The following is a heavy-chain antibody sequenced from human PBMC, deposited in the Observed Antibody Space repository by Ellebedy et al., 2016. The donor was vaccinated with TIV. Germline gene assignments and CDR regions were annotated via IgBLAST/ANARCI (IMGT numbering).Heavy chain of an antibody. CDR2: ISSSSSTI. CDR3: ARDEAEVGATFFGY. V-gene: IGHV3-48*02. Sequence: GESLKISCAASGFTFSSYSMNWVRQAPGKGLEWVSYISSSSSTIYYAYSVKGRFTISRDNAKKSLHLQMNSMRDEDTAVYYCARDEAEVGATFFGYWGQGTLVTVSS. J-gene: IGHJ4*02. D-gene: IGHD1-26*01. CDR1: GFTFSSYS.